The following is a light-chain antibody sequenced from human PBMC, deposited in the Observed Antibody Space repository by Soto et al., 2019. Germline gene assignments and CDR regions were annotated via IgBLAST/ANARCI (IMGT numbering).Light chain of an antibody. CDR1: SSDVGGYNY. CDR2: DVS. CDR3: SSYSRRSTYV. V-gene: IGLV2-14*03. Sequence: QSALTQPASVSGSPGQSITISCTGTSSDVGGYNYVSWYQQHPGKAPKLIIYDVSYRPSGVSNRFSGSKSGNTASLTISGLQAEDEADYFCSSYSRRSTYVFGTGTKV. J-gene: IGLJ1*01.